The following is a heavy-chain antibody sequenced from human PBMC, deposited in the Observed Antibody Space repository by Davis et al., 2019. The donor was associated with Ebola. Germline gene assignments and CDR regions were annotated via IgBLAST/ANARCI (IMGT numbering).Heavy chain of an antibody. J-gene: IGHJ4*02. D-gene: IGHD1-26*01. Sequence: MPGGSLRLSCAVYGGSFSGYYWSWIRQPPGKGLEWIGEINHSGSTNYNPSLKSRVTISVDTSKNQFSLKLSSVTAADTAVYYCARGAGAGGIWGQGTLVTVSS. V-gene: IGHV4-34*01. CDR2: INHSGST. CDR3: ARGAGAGGI. CDR1: GGSFSGYY.